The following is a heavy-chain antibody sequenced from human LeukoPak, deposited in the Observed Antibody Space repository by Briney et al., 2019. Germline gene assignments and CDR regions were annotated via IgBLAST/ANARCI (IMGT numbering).Heavy chain of an antibody. CDR2: ISGSGGST. CDR1: GFTFSSYA. Sequence: QAGGSLRLSCAASGFTFSSYAMSWVRQAPGKGLEWVSAISGSGGSTYYADSVKGRFTISRDNSKKTLYLQMDSLRVEDTAVYYCAPRAIITALGTFKYWGRGTLVTVSS. CDR3: APRAIITALGTFKY. D-gene: IGHD3-10*01. J-gene: IGHJ4*02. V-gene: IGHV3-23*01.